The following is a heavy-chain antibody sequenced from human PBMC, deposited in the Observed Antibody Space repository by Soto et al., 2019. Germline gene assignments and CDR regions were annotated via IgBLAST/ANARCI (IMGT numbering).Heavy chain of an antibody. D-gene: IGHD3-10*01. J-gene: IGHJ4*02. CDR2: IKIKSDNGAT. CDR3: ITSFGEWPRHSFDS. Sequence: PGGFLRLSCAASGLTFSRAWVNWVRQAPGKGLEWVGRIKIKSDNGATDYGAPVKGRFTISRDDSKNTLYLQMNSLKTEDTAVYYCITSFGEWPRHSFDSWGQGTLVTVSS. V-gene: IGHV3-15*07. CDR1: GLTFSRAW.